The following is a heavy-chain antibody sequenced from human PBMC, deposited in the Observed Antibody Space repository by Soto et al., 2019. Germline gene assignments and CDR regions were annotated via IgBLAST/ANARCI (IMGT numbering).Heavy chain of an antibody. CDR2: IYYSVST. Sequence: PSETLSLTCTVSGGSISSGGYYWSWIRQHPGKGLEWIGYIYYSVSTYYNPSLKSRVTISVDTSKSQFSLKLSSVTAADTALYYCAIVNYGDYYYGMDVWGQGTTLTVSS. D-gene: IGHD4-17*01. CDR3: AIVNYGDYYYGMDV. J-gene: IGHJ6*01. V-gene: IGHV4-31*03. CDR1: GGSISSGGYY.